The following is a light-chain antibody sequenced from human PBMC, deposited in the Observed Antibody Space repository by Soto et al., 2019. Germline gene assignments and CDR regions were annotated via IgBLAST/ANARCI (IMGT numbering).Light chain of an antibody. CDR1: QRISSY. J-gene: IGKJ1*01. CDR2: AAS. V-gene: IGKV1-39*01. Sequence: DIQMTQSPSSLSASVGDRVTITCRASQRISSYLNWYQQKPGKAPELLIYAASNLQSEVPSRFRGSGSGTDFTLTISSLQPEDFATYYCQQSYNIFSWTFGQGTKVEIK. CDR3: QQSYNIFSWT.